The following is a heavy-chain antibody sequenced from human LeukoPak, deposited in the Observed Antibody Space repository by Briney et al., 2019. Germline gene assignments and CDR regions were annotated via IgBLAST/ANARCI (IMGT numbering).Heavy chain of an antibody. Sequence: SETLSLTCAVYVGSFSGYYWSWIRQPPGKGLECIGEINHSGSTNYNPSLKSRVTISVDTSKNQFSLKLSSVTAADTAVYYCARSKRYYGSGSYYPSYYYGMDVWGQGTTVTVSS. D-gene: IGHD3-10*01. CDR3: ARSKRYYGSGSYYPSYYYGMDV. V-gene: IGHV4-34*01. CDR1: VGSFSGYY. CDR2: INHSGST. J-gene: IGHJ6*02.